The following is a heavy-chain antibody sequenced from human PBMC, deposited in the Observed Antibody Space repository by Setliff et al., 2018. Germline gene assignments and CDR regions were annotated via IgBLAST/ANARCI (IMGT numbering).Heavy chain of an antibody. V-gene: IGHV4-61*09. CDR2: IYTSGST. CDR1: GGSISSGSYY. J-gene: IGHJ4*02. CDR3: ASYRQDVNY. Sequence: PSETLSLTCTVSGGSISSGSYYWSWIRQPAGKGLEWIGHIYTSGSTNYNPSLKSRVTISVDTSKSQFSLKLSSVTAADTAVYYCASYRQDVNYWGQGTLVTVS. D-gene: IGHD4-4*01.